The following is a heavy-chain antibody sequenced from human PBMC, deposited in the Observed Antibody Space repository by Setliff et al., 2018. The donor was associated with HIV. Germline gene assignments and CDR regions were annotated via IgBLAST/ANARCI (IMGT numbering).Heavy chain of an antibody. D-gene: IGHD5-18*01. CDR2: INHSGST. J-gene: IGHJ6*03. CDR3: ARGRGYSYGYKYYYYMDV. V-gene: IGHV4-34*01. Sequence: SETLSLTCAVYGGSFSGYYWSWIRQPPGKGLEWIGEINHSGSTNYYPSLKSRVTISVDTSKDQFSLKLSSVTAADTAVYYCARGRGYSYGYKYYYYMDVWGKGTTVTV. CDR1: GGSFSGYY.